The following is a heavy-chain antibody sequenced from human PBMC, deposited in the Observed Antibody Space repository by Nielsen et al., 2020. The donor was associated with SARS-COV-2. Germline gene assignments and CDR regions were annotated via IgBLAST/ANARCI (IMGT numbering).Heavy chain of an antibody. V-gene: IGHV4-4*02. CDR1: GGSVSSNDW. CDR2: VSHSGST. D-gene: IGHD2-2*02. J-gene: IGHJ6*03. CDR3: ARGDLVVVPSPLLGLGPIFYYFYLDV. Sequence: SETLSLTCAVSGGSVSSNDWWTWVRQSPGKGLEWIGEVSHSGSTNYSPSLKSRVTLPMDKSRRQFSLRLASVSAADTAVYFCARGDLVVVPSPLLGLGPIFYYFYLDVWGKGTSVIVSS.